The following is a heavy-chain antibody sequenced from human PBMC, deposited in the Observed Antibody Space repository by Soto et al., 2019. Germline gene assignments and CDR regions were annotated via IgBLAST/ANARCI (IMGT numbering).Heavy chain of an antibody. Sequence: QVQLVQSGAEVKKPGSSVKVSCKASGGTFSSYAISWVRQAPGQGLEWMGGIIPIFGTANYAQKFQGRVTITADESKSPAYMELSSLRSEDTAVYYCASLGIHTADNDYWGQGTLVTVSS. CDR1: GGTFSSYA. J-gene: IGHJ4*02. D-gene: IGHD3-16*01. CDR3: ASLGIHTADNDY. V-gene: IGHV1-69*01. CDR2: IIPIFGTA.